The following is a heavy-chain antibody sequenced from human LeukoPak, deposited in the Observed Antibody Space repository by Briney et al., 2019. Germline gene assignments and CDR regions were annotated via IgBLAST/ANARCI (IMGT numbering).Heavy chain of an antibody. J-gene: IGHJ5*02. D-gene: IGHD6-13*01. CDR1: GFTFSSYA. Sequence: GGSLRLSCAASGFTFSSYAMSWVRQAPGKGLEWVSAISGSGGSTYYADSVKGRFTISRDNSKNTLYLQMNSLRAEDTAVYYCVKAPYSRVLRNWFDPWGQGTLVTVSS. CDR2: ISGSGGST. V-gene: IGHV3-23*01. CDR3: VKAPYSRVLRNWFDP.